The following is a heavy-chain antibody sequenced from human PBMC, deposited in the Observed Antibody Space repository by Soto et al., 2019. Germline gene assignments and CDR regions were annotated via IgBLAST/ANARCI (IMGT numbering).Heavy chain of an antibody. CDR1: GYTFTSYG. CDR2: ISAYNGNT. CDR3: AREPIYDYIWGSYRYIDY. Sequence: ASVKVSCKASGYTFTSYGTSWVRQAPGQGLEWMGWISAYNGNTNYAQKLQGRVTMTTDTSTSTAYMELRSLRSDDTAVYYCAREPIYDYIWGSYRYIDYWAREPWSPSPQ. D-gene: IGHD3-16*02. J-gene: IGHJ4*02. V-gene: IGHV1-18*01.